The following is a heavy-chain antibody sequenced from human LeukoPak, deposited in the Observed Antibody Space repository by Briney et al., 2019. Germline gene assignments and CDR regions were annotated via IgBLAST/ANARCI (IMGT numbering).Heavy chain of an antibody. J-gene: IGHJ4*02. Sequence: SVKVSCQASGFTCTSSAMQGVRQARGQRLAWVGWIVVGSGNTNYAQKFQERVTITRDMSTSAAYMELSSLRSEDTAVYYCAAGRFWFGELPQDHWGQGTLVTVSS. D-gene: IGHD3-10*01. CDR2: IVVGSGNT. CDR3: AAGRFWFGELPQDH. CDR1: GFTCTSSA. V-gene: IGHV1-58*02.